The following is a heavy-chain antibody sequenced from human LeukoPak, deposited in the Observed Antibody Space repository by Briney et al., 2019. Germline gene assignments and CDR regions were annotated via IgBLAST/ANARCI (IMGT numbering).Heavy chain of an antibody. D-gene: IGHD6-13*01. CDR3: TRGDSSSWLG. Sequence: PGGSLRLSCAASGFTFSGPAMHWVRQASGKGLEWVGRIRSKANSYATAYAASVKGRFTISRDDSKNTAYLQMNSLKTEDTAVYYCTRGDSSSWLGWGQGTLVTVSS. CDR2: IRSKANSYAT. V-gene: IGHV3-73*01. CDR1: GFTFSGPA. J-gene: IGHJ4*02.